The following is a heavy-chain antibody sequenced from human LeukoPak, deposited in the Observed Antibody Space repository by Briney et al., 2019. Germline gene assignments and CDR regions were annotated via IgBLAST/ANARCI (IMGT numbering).Heavy chain of an antibody. V-gene: IGHV3-20*01. CDR1: GFTFSSYS. CDR3: AREAHLGELAFDY. D-gene: IGHD3-16*01. Sequence: GGSLRLSCAASGFTFSSYSMNWVRQAPGKGVVWVSGINWNGGSTGYADSVKGRFTISRDNAKNSLYLQMNSLRAEDTALYHCAREAHLGELAFDYWGQGTLVTVSS. J-gene: IGHJ4*02. CDR2: INWNGGST.